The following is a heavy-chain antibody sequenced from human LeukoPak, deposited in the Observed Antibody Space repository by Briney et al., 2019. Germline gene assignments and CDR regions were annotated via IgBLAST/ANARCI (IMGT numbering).Heavy chain of an antibody. J-gene: IGHJ4*02. CDR2: ISSSSSYI. V-gene: IGHV3-21*01. CDR3: ARVYCSSTSCYAGTFDY. D-gene: IGHD2-2*01. Sequence: PGGSLRLSCAASGFTLSSYAMSWVRQAPGKGLEWVSSISSSSSYIYYADSVKGRFTISRDNAKNSLYLQMNSLRAEDTAVYYCARVYCSSTSCYAGTFDYWGQGTLVTVSS. CDR1: GFTLSSYA.